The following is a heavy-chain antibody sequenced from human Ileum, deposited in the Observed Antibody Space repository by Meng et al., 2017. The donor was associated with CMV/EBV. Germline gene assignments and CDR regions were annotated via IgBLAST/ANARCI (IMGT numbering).Heavy chain of an antibody. CDR2: INHTRGT. CDR1: SFSHCS. D-gene: IGHD2-2*01. V-gene: IGHV4-34*01. Sequence: SFSHCSRRWIRQPPGKGLEWIGEINHTRGTHYTPSLKSRVAISVDTSEYQFSLRLSSVTAADTAVYYCARGPLRYCSSTSCLNWFDPWGQGTLVTVSS. CDR3: ARGPLRYCSSTSCLNWFDP. J-gene: IGHJ5*02.